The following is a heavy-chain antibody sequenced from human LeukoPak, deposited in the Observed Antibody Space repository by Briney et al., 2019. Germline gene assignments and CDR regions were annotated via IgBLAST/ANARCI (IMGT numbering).Heavy chain of an antibody. V-gene: IGHV5-51*01. CDR2: IYTGGSDS. Sequence: GESLKISCKGSGYSFTSYWIGWVRQIPGKGLEWMGIIYTGGSDSRYSPSLQRLVTISADKSIRTAYLQWSSLKASDTAMYYCARIYGSSWGSNDYWGQGTLVTVSS. CDR3: ARIYGSSWGSNDY. CDR1: GYSFTSYW. D-gene: IGHD6-13*01. J-gene: IGHJ4*02.